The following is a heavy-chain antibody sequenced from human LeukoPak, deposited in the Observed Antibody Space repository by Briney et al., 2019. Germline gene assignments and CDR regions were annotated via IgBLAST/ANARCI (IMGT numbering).Heavy chain of an antibody. CDR1: GGTFSSYA. CDR2: IIPIFGTA. D-gene: IGHD6-19*01. Sequence: SVTVSCKASGGTFSSYAISWVRQAPGQGLEWMGGIIPIFGTANYAQKFQGRVTITTDESTSTAYMELSSLRSEDTAVYYCARRLIGYSSGWSRGGWFDPWGQGILVTVSS. J-gene: IGHJ5*02. CDR3: ARRLIGYSSGWSRGGWFDP. V-gene: IGHV1-69*05.